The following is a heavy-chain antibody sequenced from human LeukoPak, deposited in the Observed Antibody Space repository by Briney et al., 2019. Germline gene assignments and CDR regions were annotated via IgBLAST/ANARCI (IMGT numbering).Heavy chain of an antibody. J-gene: IGHJ4*02. CDR3: VRGVPVTPGIDY. CDR2: ICTDGGSI. V-gene: IGHV3-74*01. D-gene: IGHD2-2*01. Sequence: GGSLRLSCAASGFTFSTYCMHWVRQPPGKGLVWVSQICTDGGSIKYADSVRGRFTISRDNAKNTLYLQMNSLRAEDTAVYYCVRGVPVTPGIDYWGQGTLVTVSS. CDR1: GFTFSTYC.